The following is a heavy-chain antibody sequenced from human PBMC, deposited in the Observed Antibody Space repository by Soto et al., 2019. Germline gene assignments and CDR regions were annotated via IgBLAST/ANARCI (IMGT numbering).Heavy chain of an antibody. CDR2: ISAYNGNT. V-gene: IGHV1-18*01. CDR3: ARSYYDILTGVPYYFDY. CDR1: GYTFTSYG. J-gene: IGHJ4*02. D-gene: IGHD3-9*01. Sequence: ASVKVSCKASGYTFTSYGISWVRQAPGQGLEWMGWISAYNGNTNYAQKLQGRVTMTTDTSTSTAYMELRSLRSDDTAVYYCARSYYDILTGVPYYFDYWGQGTLVTVSS.